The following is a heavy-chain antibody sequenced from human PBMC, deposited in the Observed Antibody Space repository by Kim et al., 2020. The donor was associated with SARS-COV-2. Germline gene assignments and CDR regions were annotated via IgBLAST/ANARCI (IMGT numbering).Heavy chain of an antibody. CDR2: ISWNSGSI. CDR1: GFTFDDYA. V-gene: IGHV3-9*01. CDR3: AKGGLSRGDAFDI. Sequence: GGSLRLSCAASGFTFDDYAMHWVRQAPGKGLEWVSGISWNSGSIGYADSVKGRFTISRDNAKNSLYLQMNSLRAEDTALYYCAKGGLSRGDAFDIWGQGTMVTVSS. J-gene: IGHJ3*02.